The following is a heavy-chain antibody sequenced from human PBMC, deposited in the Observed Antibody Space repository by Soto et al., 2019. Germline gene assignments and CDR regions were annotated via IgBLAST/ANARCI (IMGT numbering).Heavy chain of an antibody. CDR2: ISNDGSNE. CDR3: AKGLVWSSTWEVDY. CDR1: GFTFRWFG. J-gene: IGHJ4*02. D-gene: IGHD6-13*01. V-gene: IGHV3-33*03. Sequence: QVQLVESGGGVVQPGRSLRLSCAGSGFTFRWFGMNWVRQAPGKGLEWVARISNDGSNEYYVDSVKGRFTISRDNSENTVFLQMNSLRADDTALYYCAKGLVWSSTWEVDYWGQGTLVTVSS.